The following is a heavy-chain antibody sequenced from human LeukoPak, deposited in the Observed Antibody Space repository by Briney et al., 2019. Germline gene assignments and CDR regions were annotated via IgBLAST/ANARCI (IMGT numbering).Heavy chain of an antibody. CDR3: AREGYDFWSGYFTFDY. J-gene: IGHJ4*02. Sequence: PSETLSLTCAVYGGSFSGYYWSWIRQPPGKGLEWIGEINHSGSTNYNPSLKSRVTISVDTSKNQFSLKLSSVTAADTAVYYCAREGYDFWSGYFTFDYWGQGTLVTASS. V-gene: IGHV4-34*01. CDR1: GGSFSGYY. CDR2: INHSGST. D-gene: IGHD3-3*01.